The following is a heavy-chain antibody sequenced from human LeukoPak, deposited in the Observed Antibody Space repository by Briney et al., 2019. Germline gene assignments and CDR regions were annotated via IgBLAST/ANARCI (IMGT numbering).Heavy chain of an antibody. V-gene: IGHV4-59*01. CDR2: IYYSGAT. Sequence: PSETPSLTCTVSGGSISGYFWSWIRQPPGKGLEWIGYIYYSGATNYNPSLKSRVTISVDTSRNQFSLKLSSVTAADTAVYYCARSHNWNVRGDPFDFWGQGTVVTVSS. CDR3: ARSHNWNVRGDPFDF. J-gene: IGHJ3*01. D-gene: IGHD1-20*01. CDR1: GGSISGYF.